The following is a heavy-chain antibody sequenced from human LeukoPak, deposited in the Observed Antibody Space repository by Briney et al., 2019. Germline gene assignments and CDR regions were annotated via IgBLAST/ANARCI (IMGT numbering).Heavy chain of an antibody. Sequence: PSQTLSLTCTVSGGSISSGSSYWSWIRQPAGKGLEWIERIYTSGNTNYKPSLQSRVTISVDTAKNQFSLKLSSVTAADTAVYYCTRGDNTWGQGTLVTVSS. CDR2: IYTSGNT. D-gene: IGHD2/OR15-2a*01. CDR3: TRGDNT. CDR1: GGSISSGSSY. V-gene: IGHV4-61*02. J-gene: IGHJ5*02.